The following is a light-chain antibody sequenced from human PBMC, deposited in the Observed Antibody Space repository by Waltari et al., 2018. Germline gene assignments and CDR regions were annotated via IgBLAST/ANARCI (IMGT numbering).Light chain of an antibody. CDR2: DNS. CDR1: SPNIGTEH. J-gene: IGLJ2*01. V-gene: IGLV1-51*01. Sequence: QPVLTQPPSVSAAPGRKVTISCSGNSPNIGTEHVSWFQQLPGTVPKVVIYDNSERPPGIPDRFSGSKSGTSATLGITGLQTGDEACYYCGTWDHSLHGVVFGGGTELTVL. CDR3: GTWDHSLHGVV.